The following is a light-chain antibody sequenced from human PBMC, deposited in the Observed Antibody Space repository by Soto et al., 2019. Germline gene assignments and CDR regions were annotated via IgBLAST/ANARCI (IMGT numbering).Light chain of an antibody. CDR2: DNY. V-gene: IGLV1-51*01. CDR1: SSNIGDNY. Sequence: QSVLTQPPSVSAAPGQKVTISCSGTSSNIGDNYVSWYRQLPGTAPKLLIYDNYKRPSGIPDRFSGSKSGTSTTLGITGLQTGDEADYYYGTWDTSLSVWVFGGGTKVTVL. J-gene: IGLJ3*02. CDR3: GTWDTSLSVWV.